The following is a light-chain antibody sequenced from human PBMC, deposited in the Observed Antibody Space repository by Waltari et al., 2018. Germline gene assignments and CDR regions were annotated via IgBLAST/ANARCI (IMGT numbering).Light chain of an antibody. CDR3: QQFGGSPPYT. CDR2: GAS. V-gene: IGKV3-20*01. J-gene: IGKJ2*01. CDR1: QSVTGSS. Sequence: EIVLTQSPGTLSLSPGERATPSCRASQSVTGSSLAWYQQKPGQAPRLLIYGASSRATGVPDRFGGSGSGTDFTLTISRLEPEDFAMYYCQQFGGSPPYTFGQGTKVEMK.